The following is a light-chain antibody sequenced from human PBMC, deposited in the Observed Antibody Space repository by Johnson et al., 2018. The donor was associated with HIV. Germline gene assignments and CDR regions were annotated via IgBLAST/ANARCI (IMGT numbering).Light chain of an antibody. CDR3: GTWGSSLSVFYV. CDR2: DNN. Sequence: QSVLTQPPSVSAAPGQKVTISCSGSNSNIGNNYISWYQQLPGTAPKLLIYDNNKRPSGIPDRFSGSKSGTSATLGITGLQTGDEADYYCGTWGSSLSVFYVFGTGTKVTVL. J-gene: IGLJ1*01. V-gene: IGLV1-51*01. CDR1: NSNIGNNY.